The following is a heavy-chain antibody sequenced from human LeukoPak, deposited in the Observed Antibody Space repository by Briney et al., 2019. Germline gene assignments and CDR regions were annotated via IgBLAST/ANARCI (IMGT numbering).Heavy chain of an antibody. CDR3: ASAPRDDSSGYYDAFDI. CDR2: IYSGGNT. V-gene: IGHV3-53*01. CDR1: GFTFSSNY. Sequence: PGGSLRLSCAASGFTFSSNYMSWVRQAPGKGLEWVSVIYSGGNTYYADSVKGRFTISRDNSKNTLYLQMNSLRAEDTAVYYCASAPRDDSSGYYDAFDIWGQGTMVTVSS. D-gene: IGHD3-22*01. J-gene: IGHJ3*02.